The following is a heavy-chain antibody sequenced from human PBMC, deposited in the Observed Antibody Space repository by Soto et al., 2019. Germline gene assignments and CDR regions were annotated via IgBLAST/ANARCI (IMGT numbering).Heavy chain of an antibody. Sequence: ESGGGVVQPGRSLRLSCAASGFTFSSYAMHWVRQAPGKGLEWVAVISYDGSNKYYADSVKGRFTISRDNSKNTLYLQMNSLRAEDTAVYYCASDPNSSETGSFDYWGQGTLVTVSS. J-gene: IGHJ4*02. CDR1: GFTFSSYA. CDR3: ASDPNSSETGSFDY. V-gene: IGHV3-30-3*01. D-gene: IGHD6-19*01. CDR2: ISYDGSNK.